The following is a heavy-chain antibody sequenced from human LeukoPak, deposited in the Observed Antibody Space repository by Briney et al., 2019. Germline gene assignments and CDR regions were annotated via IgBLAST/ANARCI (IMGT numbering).Heavy chain of an antibody. CDR3: SIVGATRRAGPLFDY. V-gene: IGHV1-69*13. CDR1: VGTFSSYA. Sequence: ASVKVSRTASVGTFSSYAISCVRQAPGQGLEWMGGIIPIFGTANYAQKFQGRVTITADASTSTAYMELSSLRSEDTAVYYCSIVGATRRAGPLFDYWGQGTLVTVSS. CDR2: IIPIFGTA. D-gene: IGHD1-26*01. J-gene: IGHJ4*02.